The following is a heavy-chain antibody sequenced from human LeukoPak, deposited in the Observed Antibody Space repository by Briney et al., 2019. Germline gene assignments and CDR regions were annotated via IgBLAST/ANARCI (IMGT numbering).Heavy chain of an antibody. Sequence: GGSLRLSCAASGFALSDYYMSWFRQAPGKGLEWVSYISSSGSTIYYADSVKGRFTISRDNAKNSLYLQMNSLRAEDTAVYYCARFSYGDYGGYDYWGQGTLVTVSS. CDR3: ARFSYGDYGGYDY. CDR1: GFALSDYY. J-gene: IGHJ4*02. V-gene: IGHV3-11*01. D-gene: IGHD4-17*01. CDR2: ISSSGSTI.